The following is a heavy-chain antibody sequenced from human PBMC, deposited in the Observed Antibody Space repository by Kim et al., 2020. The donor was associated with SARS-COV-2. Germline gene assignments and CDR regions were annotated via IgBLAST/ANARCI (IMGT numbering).Heavy chain of an antibody. J-gene: IGHJ4*02. CDR1: GGSISSYY. CDR3: ARATYYYDSSGYHVYHFDY. V-gene: IGHV4-59*01. Sequence: SETLSLTCNVSGGSISSYYWSWIRQPPGKGLEWVGYIYYSGTTNYNPSLKSRVTISVDTSKSQFSLNLTSVTSADTAVYYCARATYYYDSSGYHVYHFDYWGQGTLVTVSS. CDR2: IYYSGTT. D-gene: IGHD3-22*01.